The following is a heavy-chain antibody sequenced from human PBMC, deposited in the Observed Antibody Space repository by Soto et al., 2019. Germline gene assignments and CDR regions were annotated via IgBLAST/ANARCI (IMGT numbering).Heavy chain of an antibody. Sequence: GGSLRLSCAASGFTFTTYTMNWVRQAPGKGLEWVSGILAGGTTYYADSVKGRFTISRDHSQNSVFLQMSSLRDEDTAVYYCAKSPRIVIVPPDAFDSWAQGTMVTLSS. V-gene: IGHV3-23*01. J-gene: IGHJ3*02. CDR1: GFTFTTYT. CDR3: AKSPRIVIVPPDAFDS. D-gene: IGHD2-2*01. CDR2: ILAGGTT.